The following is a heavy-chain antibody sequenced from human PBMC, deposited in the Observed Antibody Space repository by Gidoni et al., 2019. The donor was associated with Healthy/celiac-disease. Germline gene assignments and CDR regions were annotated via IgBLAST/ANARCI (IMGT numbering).Heavy chain of an antibody. CDR2: ISGSGGST. CDR3: AKDLWQQPLYYYSGMDV. Sequence: EVQLLESGGGLVQPGGALRLSCAASGFTFSSYAMSWVRQAPGKGLEWVSAISGSGGSTSYADSVKGRFTISRANSNNTRYLQMHSLRAEYTAVYYCAKDLWQQPLYYYSGMDVWRQGTTVTVSS. CDR1: GFTFSSYA. J-gene: IGHJ6*02. D-gene: IGHD6-13*01. V-gene: IGHV3-23*01.